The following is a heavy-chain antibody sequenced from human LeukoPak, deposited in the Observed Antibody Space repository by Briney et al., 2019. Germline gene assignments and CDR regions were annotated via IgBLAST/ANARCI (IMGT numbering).Heavy chain of an antibody. D-gene: IGHD6-13*01. J-gene: IGHJ4*02. V-gene: IGHV4-34*01. Sequence: KSSETLSLTCAVYGGSFSGYYWSWIRQPPGKGLEWIGEINHSGSTNYNPSLKSRVTISVDTSKNQFSLKLSSVTAADTAVYYCARQSEYGSSWSPHVDWGQGTLVTVSS. CDR3: ARQSEYGSSWSPHVD. CDR2: INHSGST. CDR1: GGSFSGYY.